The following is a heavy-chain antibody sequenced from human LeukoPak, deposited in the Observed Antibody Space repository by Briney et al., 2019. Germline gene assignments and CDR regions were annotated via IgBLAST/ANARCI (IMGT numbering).Heavy chain of an antibody. V-gene: IGHV3-53*01. CDR3: ASPSSGQSFDI. Sequence: GGSLRLSCAASGFTFSRYGMNWVRQAPGKGLEWVSVMYSGGTTYYADSVKGRFSISRDKSKNTVFLQMSSLKAEDTAVYCCASPSSGQSFDIWGQGTTVTVSS. CDR1: GFTFSRYG. J-gene: IGHJ3*02. D-gene: IGHD3-22*01. CDR2: MYSGGTT.